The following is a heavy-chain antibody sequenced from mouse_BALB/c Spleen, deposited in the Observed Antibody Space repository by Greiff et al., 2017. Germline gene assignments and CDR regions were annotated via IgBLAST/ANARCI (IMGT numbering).Heavy chain of an antibody. CDR1: GYTFTDYA. CDR3: ARSWAIYYFDY. V-gene: IGHV1S137*01. CDR2: ISTYYGDA. J-gene: IGHJ2*01. D-gene: IGHD4-1*01. Sequence: VQLQQSGAELVRPGVSVKISCKGSGYTFTDYAMHWVKQSHAKSLEWIGVISTYYGDASYNQKFKGKATMTVDKSSSTAYMELARLTSEASAIYYCARSWAIYYFDYWGQGTTLTVSS.